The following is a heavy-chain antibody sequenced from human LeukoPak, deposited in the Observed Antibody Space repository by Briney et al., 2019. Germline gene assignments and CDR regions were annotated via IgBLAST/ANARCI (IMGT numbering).Heavy chain of an antibody. V-gene: IGHV1-69*13. D-gene: IGHD6-13*01. CDR3: ARHRIAAAGGAYY. J-gene: IGHJ4*02. Sequence: SVKVSCKASGGTFSSYAISWVRQAPGQGLEWMGGIIPIFGTANYAQKFQGRVTITADESTSTAYMELSSLRSEDTAVYYCARHRIAAAGGAYYWGQGTLVTVST. CDR2: IIPIFGTA. CDR1: GGTFSSYA.